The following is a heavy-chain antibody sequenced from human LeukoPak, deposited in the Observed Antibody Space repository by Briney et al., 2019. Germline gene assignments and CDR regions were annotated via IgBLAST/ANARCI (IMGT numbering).Heavy chain of an antibody. CDR1: GFTFSSYA. J-gene: IGHJ4*02. Sequence: PGGSLKLSCAASGFTFSSYAMSWVRQAPGKGLEWVSAISGSGGSTYYADSVKGRFTISRDNSKNTLYLQMNSLRAEDTAVYYCAKDMGVAAAGKNFDYWGQGTLVTVSS. CDR3: AKDMGVAAAGKNFDY. CDR2: ISGSGGST. V-gene: IGHV3-23*01. D-gene: IGHD6-13*01.